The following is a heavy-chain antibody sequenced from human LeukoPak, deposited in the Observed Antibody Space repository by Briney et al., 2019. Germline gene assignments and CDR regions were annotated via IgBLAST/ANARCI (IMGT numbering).Heavy chain of an antibody. CDR2: ISGSGGST. J-gene: IGHJ4*02. CDR3: AKDGGRLVRGVIIPTKTFDY. CDR1: GFTFSSYA. Sequence: GGSLRLSCAASGFTFSSYAMSWVRQAPGKGLEWVSAISGSGGSTYYADSVKGRFTISRANSKNTLYLQMNSLRAGDTAVYYCAKDGGRLVRGVIIPTKTFDYWGQGTLVTVSS. V-gene: IGHV3-23*01. D-gene: IGHD3-10*01.